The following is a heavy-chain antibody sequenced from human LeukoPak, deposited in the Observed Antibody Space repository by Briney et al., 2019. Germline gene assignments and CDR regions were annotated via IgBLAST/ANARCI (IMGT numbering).Heavy chain of an antibody. V-gene: IGHV4-34*01. Sequence: PSETLSLTCAVYGDSLSRYYWTWIRQPPGKGLEWLGEINPSGSPDYNPSLKSRATISVDTSKNQFSLRLTSVTAADTAVYYCASGRHDPLEYYYYIDVWGKGTTVTVSS. CDR3: ASGRHDPLEYYYYIDV. D-gene: IGHD2/OR15-2a*01. CDR2: INPSGSP. CDR1: GDSLSRYY. J-gene: IGHJ6*03.